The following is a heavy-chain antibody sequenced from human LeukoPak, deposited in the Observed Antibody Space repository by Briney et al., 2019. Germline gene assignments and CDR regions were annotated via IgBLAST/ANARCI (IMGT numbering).Heavy chain of an antibody. Sequence: ASVKVSCKASGYTFTGYYMHWVRQAPGQGLEWMGWINPNSGGTNYAQKFQGRVTMTRDTSISTAYMELSSLRSEDTAVYYCARGDLRYFDWPPEHYYMDVWGKGTTVTVSS. J-gene: IGHJ6*03. D-gene: IGHD3-9*01. V-gene: IGHV1-2*02. CDR1: GYTFTGYY. CDR2: INPNSGGT. CDR3: ARGDLRYFDWPPEHYYMDV.